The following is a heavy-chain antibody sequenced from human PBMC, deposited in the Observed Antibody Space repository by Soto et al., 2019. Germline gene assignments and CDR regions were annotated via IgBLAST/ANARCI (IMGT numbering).Heavy chain of an antibody. V-gene: IGHV1-8*01. CDR2: MNCDSGNT. CDR1: GYTFTSYD. CDR3: ARRETLGP. Sequence: QVQLVQSGAEVKKPGASVKVSCKASGYTFTSYDINWVRQATGQGRERMGWMNCDSGNTGSSPYFTGNVSMTSDSYSNTAYMERSSLRSDDTDIYYCARRETLGPGGHGTLVTVYS. J-gene: IGHJ5*02. D-gene: IGHD3-16*01.